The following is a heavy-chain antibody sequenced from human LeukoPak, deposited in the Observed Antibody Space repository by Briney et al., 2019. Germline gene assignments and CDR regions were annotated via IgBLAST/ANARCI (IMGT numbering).Heavy chain of an antibody. J-gene: IGHJ4*02. V-gene: IGHV3-23*01. D-gene: IGHD1-14*01. CDR2: ISGSGGST. Sequence: GGSLGLSCAASGFTFSSYAMSWVRQAPGKGLEWVSAISGSGGSTYYADSVKGRFTISRDNAKNSLYLQMNSLRAEDTAVYYCAGGNHFDYWGQGTLVTVSS. CDR3: AGGNHFDY. CDR1: GFTFSSYA.